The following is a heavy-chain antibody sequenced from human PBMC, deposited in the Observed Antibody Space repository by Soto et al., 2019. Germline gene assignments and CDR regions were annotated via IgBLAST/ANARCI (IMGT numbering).Heavy chain of an antibody. CDR3: AHSLAASNYGDYKHINSFDY. J-gene: IGHJ4*02. CDR2: IYWDDDK. CDR1: GFSLSTSGVG. V-gene: IGHV2-5*02. D-gene: IGHD4-17*01. Sequence: QITLKESGPTLGKPTQTLTLTCTFSGFSLSTSGVGVGWIRQPPGKALEWLALIYWDDDKRYSPSLNSWLTITKDTSKKQVVLTMTNTYTVDTATYYCAHSLAASNYGDYKHINSFDYCGQGTLVTVSS.